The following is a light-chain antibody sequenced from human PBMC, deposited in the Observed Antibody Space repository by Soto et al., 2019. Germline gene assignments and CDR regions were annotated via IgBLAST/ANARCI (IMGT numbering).Light chain of an antibody. CDR3: QHYGSSRT. J-gene: IGKJ1*01. Sequence: IVLTQSPGTLSLSPGERATLSCRASQSFGSTYLAWYQQKPGQAPRLLIYGASSRATGIPDRFSGSGSGTEFTLTISRLEPEDFAVYYCQHYGSSRTFGQGTKVEIK. CDR1: QSFGSTY. V-gene: IGKV3-20*01. CDR2: GAS.